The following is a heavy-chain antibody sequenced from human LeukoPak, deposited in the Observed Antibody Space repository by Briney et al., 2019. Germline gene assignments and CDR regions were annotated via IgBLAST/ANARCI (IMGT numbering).Heavy chain of an antibody. J-gene: IGHJ4*02. CDR3: ARVHLVRGSFDY. CDR1: GGSISSTTYY. CDR2: IYHSGST. D-gene: IGHD6-6*01. Sequence: PSETLSLTCTVSGGSISSTTYYWDWIRQPPGKGLEWIGSIYHSGSTYYNPSLKSRVTISVDTSKNQFSLKLSSVTAADTAVYYCARVHLVRGSFDYWGQGTLVTVSS. V-gene: IGHV4-39*07.